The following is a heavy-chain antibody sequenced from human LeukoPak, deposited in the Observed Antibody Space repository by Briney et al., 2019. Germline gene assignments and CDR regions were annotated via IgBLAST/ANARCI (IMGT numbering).Heavy chain of an antibody. D-gene: IGHD2-15*01. J-gene: IGHJ4*02. V-gene: IGHV3-74*01. CDR1: GFPFSNYW. CDR3: ARVPRYCSGGSCPNFDY. CDR2: MNSDGSST. Sequence: PGGSLRLSCAASGFPFSNYWMHWVRQAPGKGLVWVSRMNSDGSSTSYADSVKGRFTISRDNAKNTLYLQMDSLRAEDAAVYYCARVPRYCSGGSCPNFDYWGQGTLVAVSS.